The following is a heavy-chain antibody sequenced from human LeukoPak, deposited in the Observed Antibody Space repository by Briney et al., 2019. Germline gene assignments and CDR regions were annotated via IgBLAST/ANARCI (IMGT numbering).Heavy chain of an antibody. Sequence: GGSLRLSCAASGFTFSSYSTNWVRQAPGKGLEWVSSISSSSSYVYYADSVKGRFTISRDNAKNSLYLQMNSLRAEDTAVYYCARDSEGGIAAAGTAARYFGYWGQGTLVTVSS. CDR2: ISSSSSYV. V-gene: IGHV3-21*01. CDR3: ARDSEGGIAAAGTAARYFGY. D-gene: IGHD6-13*01. CDR1: GFTFSSYS. J-gene: IGHJ4*02.